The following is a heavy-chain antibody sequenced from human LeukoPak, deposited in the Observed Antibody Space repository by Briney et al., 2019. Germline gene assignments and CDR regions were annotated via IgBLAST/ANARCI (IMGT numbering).Heavy chain of an antibody. J-gene: IGHJ4*02. V-gene: IGHV4-39*01. CDR3: ATRDIVVVVAASYYFDY. D-gene: IGHD2-15*01. Sequence: SDTLSLTCTVSGGSLSSSSYYWGWIRQPPGKRLEWIGSIYYSGSTYYNPSLKSRVTISVDTSKNQFSLKLSSVTAADTAVYYCATRDIVVVVAASYYFDYWGQGTLVTVSS. CDR2: IYYSGST. CDR1: GGSLSSSSYY.